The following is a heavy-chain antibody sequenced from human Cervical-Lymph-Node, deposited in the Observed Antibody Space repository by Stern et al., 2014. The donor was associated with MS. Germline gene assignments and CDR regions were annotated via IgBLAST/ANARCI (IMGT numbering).Heavy chain of an antibody. J-gene: IGHJ4*02. V-gene: IGHV4-39*01. D-gene: IGHD2-8*02. CDR2: VYYTGAT. CDR1: GDSISSYTHY. CDR3: AKHACTGAACPFDL. Sequence: VQLVESGPGLVKPSETLSLTCAVSGDSISSYTHYWAWIRQPPGKGLEWIGSVYYTGATYYNPYLKSPVPISVDTSKNHFSRGLNSVTAADTAVYYCAKHACTGAACPFDLWGQGTLVTVSS.